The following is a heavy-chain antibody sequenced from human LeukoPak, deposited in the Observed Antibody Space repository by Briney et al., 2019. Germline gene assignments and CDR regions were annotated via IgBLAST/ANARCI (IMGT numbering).Heavy chain of an antibody. V-gene: IGHV3-23*01. CDR1: GFTFSSSA. CDR2: ISNNGGYT. D-gene: IGHD1-26*01. Sequence: GGSLRLSCAASGFTFSSSAMSWVRQAPGKGLEWVSAISNNGGYTYYADSVQGRFTISRDNSKSTLCLQMNSLRAEDTAVYYCAKGGKWDVTPFDYWGQGTPVTVSS. CDR3: AKGGKWDVTPFDY. J-gene: IGHJ4*02.